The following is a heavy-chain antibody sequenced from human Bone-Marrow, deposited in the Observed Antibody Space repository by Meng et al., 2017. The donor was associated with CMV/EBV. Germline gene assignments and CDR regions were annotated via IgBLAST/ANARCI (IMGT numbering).Heavy chain of an antibody. D-gene: IGHD3-10*01. CDR3: ARVGELWFGEGRADY. J-gene: IGHJ4*02. CDR1: GYTFTSYG. CDR2: ISAYTGNT. V-gene: IGHV1-18*01. Sequence: SGYTFTSYGSSWVRRAPGRGLEWMGWISAYTGNTNYAQKLQGGVTMTTDTSTSTAYMELRSLRSDDAAVYYCARVGELWFGEGRADYWGQGTLVTVSS.